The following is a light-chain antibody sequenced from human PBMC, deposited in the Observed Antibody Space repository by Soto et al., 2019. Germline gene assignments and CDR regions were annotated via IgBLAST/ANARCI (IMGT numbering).Light chain of an antibody. CDR1: QSVSSY. CDR3: QPRSNWPIT. J-gene: IGKJ5*01. CDR2: DAS. V-gene: IGKV3-11*01. Sequence: IRLTQSPATLSLSPGKRATLSCRASQSVSSYLAWYQQKPGQAPRLLIYDASNRATGIPARFSGSGSGTDFTLTISSLEPEDFAVYYCQPRSNWPITFGQRTSLEIK.